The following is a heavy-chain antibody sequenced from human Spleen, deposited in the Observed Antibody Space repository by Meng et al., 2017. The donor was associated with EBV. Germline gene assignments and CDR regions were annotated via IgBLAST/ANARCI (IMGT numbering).Heavy chain of an antibody. J-gene: IGHJ4*02. Sequence: QVQLQESGPGLVKPSGTLSLTCTVSGGSSSGYYWYSWVRQPPGKGLEWIGEIYHSGRTNYNPSLKSRATISADKSETQFSLNLKSVTAADTAVYYCARGRGGYYIFDYWGQGTLVTVSS. CDR3: ARGRGGYYIFDY. CDR1: GGSSSGYYW. V-gene: IGHV4-4*02. CDR2: IYHSGRT. D-gene: IGHD3-22*01.